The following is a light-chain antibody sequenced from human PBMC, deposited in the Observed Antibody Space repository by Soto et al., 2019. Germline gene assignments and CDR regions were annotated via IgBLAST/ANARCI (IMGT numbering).Light chain of an antibody. V-gene: IGLV2-23*02. CDR1: SSDVGTYNL. CDR3: CSYGGSSALPYV. J-gene: IGLJ1*01. Sequence: QSALAQPASVSGSPEQSVTISCTGTSSDVGTYNLVSWYQQHPGKAPKLIIYEVTERPSGVSNRFSGSKFGNTASLTISGLLPEDEADYYCCSYGGSSALPYVFGTGTKVTAL. CDR2: EVT.